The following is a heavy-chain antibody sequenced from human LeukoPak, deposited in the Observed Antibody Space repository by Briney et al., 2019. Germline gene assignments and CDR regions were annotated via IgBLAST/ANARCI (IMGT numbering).Heavy chain of an antibody. V-gene: IGHV3-11*01. CDR2: ISSSGSTI. Sequence: PGGSLRLSCAASGFTFSDYYMSWIRQAPGKGLEWVSYISSSGSTIYYADSVKGRFTISRDNAKNSLYLQMNSLRAEDTAVYYCARENRARYYYYYYGMDVWGQGTTVTVSS. CDR1: GFTFSDYY. CDR3: ARENRARYYYYYYGMDV. D-gene: IGHD1-14*01. J-gene: IGHJ6*02.